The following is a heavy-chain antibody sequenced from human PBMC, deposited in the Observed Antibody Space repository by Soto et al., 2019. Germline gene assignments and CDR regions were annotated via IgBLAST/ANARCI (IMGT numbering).Heavy chain of an antibody. CDR2: IDPSDSYT. CDR1: GYSFTSYW. D-gene: IGHD6-13*01. J-gene: IGHJ6*02. Sequence: GESLKISCKGSGYSFTSYWISWVRQMPGKGLEWMGRIDPSDSYTNYSPSFQGHVTISADKSISTAYLQWSSLKASDTAMYYCARHRGAAPPGGGDYYYYGMDVWGQGTTVTVSS. V-gene: IGHV5-10-1*01. CDR3: ARHRGAAPPGGGDYYYYGMDV.